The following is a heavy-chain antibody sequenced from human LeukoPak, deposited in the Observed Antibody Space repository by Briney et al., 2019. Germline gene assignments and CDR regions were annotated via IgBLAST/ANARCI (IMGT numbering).Heavy chain of an antibody. CDR3: ARAYDILTGYSSNSHFDY. Sequence: GGFLRLSCAASGFTFSSYSMNWVRQAPGKGLEWVSSISSSSSYIYYADSVKGRFTISRDNAKNSLYLQMNSLRAEDTAVYYCARAYDILTGYSSNSHFDYWGQGTLVTVSS. V-gene: IGHV3-21*01. CDR1: GFTFSSYS. J-gene: IGHJ4*02. D-gene: IGHD3-9*01. CDR2: ISSSSSYI.